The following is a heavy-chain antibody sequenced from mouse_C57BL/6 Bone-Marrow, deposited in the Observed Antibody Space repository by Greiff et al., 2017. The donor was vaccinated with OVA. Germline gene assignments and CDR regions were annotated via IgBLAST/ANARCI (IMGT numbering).Heavy chain of an antibody. Sequence: EVQVVESGGGLAKPKGSVKLSCAASGFSFNTYAMNWVRQAPGQGLEWVGRIRSKSNNYATYYADSEKDRFTISRDDAEILLYLQMNDFKTEDTAMYSCVRHAAYWGQGTLVTVSA. CDR3: VRHAAY. J-gene: IGHJ3*01. CDR2: IRSKSNNYAT. V-gene: IGHV10-1*01. CDR1: GFSFNTYA.